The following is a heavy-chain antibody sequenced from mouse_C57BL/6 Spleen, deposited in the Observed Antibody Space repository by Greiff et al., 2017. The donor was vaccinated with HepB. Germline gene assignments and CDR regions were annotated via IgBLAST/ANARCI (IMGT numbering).Heavy chain of an antibody. CDR2: ISSGSSTI. Sequence: EVKLVESGGGLVKPGGSLKLSCAASGFTFSDYGMHWVRQAPEKGLEWVAYISSGSSTIYYADTVKGRFTISRDNAKNTLFLQMTSLRSEDTDMYYCARGSYAVFDDWGQGTTLTVSS. D-gene: IGHD1-1*01. CDR3: ARGSYAVFDD. J-gene: IGHJ2*01. CDR1: GFTFSDYG. V-gene: IGHV5-17*01.